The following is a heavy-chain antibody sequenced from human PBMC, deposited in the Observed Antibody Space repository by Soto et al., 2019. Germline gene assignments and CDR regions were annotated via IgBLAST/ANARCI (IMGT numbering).Heavy chain of an antibody. D-gene: IGHD3-3*01. V-gene: IGHV3-33*01. Sequence: GGSLRLSCAASGFTFSSYGMHWVRQVPGKGLEWVAVIWYDGSNKYYADSVKGRFTISRDNSKNTLYLQMNSLRAEDTAVYYCARDLNDFWHGMDVWGQGTTVTVSS. CDR2: IWYDGSNK. CDR1: GFTFSSYG. CDR3: ARDLNDFWHGMDV. J-gene: IGHJ6*02.